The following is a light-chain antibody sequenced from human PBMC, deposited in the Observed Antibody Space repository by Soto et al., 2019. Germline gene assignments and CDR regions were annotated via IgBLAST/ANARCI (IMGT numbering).Light chain of an antibody. J-gene: IGKJ4*01. Sequence: EIVLTQSPATLSLSPGERATLSCRASQSVSSYLAWYQQKPGQAPRLLIYDASNRATGIPARFSGSGSGTDFTLTISSLEPEDFAVYYCQQRSNWPPLTFGVGTKLDIK. CDR1: QSVSSY. CDR2: DAS. CDR3: QQRSNWPPLT. V-gene: IGKV3-11*01.